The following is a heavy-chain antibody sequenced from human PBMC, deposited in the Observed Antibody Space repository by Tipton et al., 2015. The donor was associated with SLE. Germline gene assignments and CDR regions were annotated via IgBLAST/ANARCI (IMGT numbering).Heavy chain of an antibody. D-gene: IGHD6-13*01. CDR1: GFTFSSYG. CDR2: IWSDGSNK. J-gene: IGHJ2*01. CDR3: ARDNEQPLNFDL. V-gene: IGHV3-33*01. Sequence: QLVQSGGGVVQPGRSLRLSCAASGFTFSSYGMHWVRQAPGKGLEWVAIIWSDGSNKYYADFVKGRFTISRNNSENTLYLQMNSLRAEDTALYYCARDNEQPLNFDLWGRGTLVTISS.